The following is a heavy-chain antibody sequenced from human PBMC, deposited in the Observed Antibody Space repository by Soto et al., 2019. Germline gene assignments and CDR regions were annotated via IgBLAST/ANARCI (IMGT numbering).Heavy chain of an antibody. Sequence: SVKVSCKASGYTFTYRYLHWVRQAPGQALEWMGWITPFNGNTNYAQKFQDRVTITRDRSMSTAYMELSSLRSEDTAMYYCASSPYSYYGMDVWGQGTTVTVSS. J-gene: IGHJ6*02. CDR1: GYTFTYRY. V-gene: IGHV1-45*02. CDR3: ASSPYSYYGMDV. CDR2: ITPFNGNT.